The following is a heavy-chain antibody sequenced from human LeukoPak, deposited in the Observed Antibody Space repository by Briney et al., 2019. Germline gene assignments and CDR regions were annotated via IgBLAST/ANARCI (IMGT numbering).Heavy chain of an antibody. CDR1: GFTFSSYA. Sequence: PGGSLRLSCAASGFTFSSYAMHWVRQAPGKGLEYVSAISSNGGSTYYANSVKGRFTISRDNSKNTPYLQMGSLRAEDMAVYYCARSESLYFDYWGQGTLVTVSS. V-gene: IGHV3-64*01. CDR2: ISSNGGST. CDR3: ARSESLYFDY. J-gene: IGHJ4*02.